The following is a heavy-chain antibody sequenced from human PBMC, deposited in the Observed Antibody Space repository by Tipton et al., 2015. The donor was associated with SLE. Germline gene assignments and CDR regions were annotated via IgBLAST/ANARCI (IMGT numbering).Heavy chain of an antibody. CDR1: GGSISSGGYY. CDR2: TYYSGNT. CDR3: ARKDTTMVWGDYYYGMDV. Sequence: LRLSCIVSGGSISSGGYYWGWIRQLPGKGLEWNGYTYYSGNTYYNPSLKSRVTMSVDTSKNQFSLKLSSVTAADTAVYYCARKDTTMVWGDYYYGMDVWGQGTTVTVSS. D-gene: IGHD5-18*01. J-gene: IGHJ6*02. V-gene: IGHV4-31*03.